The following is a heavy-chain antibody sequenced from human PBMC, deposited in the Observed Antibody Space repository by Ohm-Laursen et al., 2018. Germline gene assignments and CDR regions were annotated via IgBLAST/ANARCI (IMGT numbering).Heavy chain of an antibody. J-gene: IGHJ4*02. Sequence: SDTLSLTCAVYGGSFSGYYWSWIRQPPGKGLEWIGEINHSGSTNYNPSLKSRVAISVEVSKNQFSLKLSSVTAADTAVYFCTRKPNSLYYFDHWGQGTLVTVSS. V-gene: IGHV4-34*01. CDR3: TRKPNSLYYFDH. D-gene: IGHD1-14*01. CDR2: INHSGST. CDR1: GGSFSGYY.